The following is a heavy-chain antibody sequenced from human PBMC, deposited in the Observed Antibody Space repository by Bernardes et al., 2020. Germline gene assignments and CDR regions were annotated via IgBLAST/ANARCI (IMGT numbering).Heavy chain of an antibody. V-gene: IGHV3-21*01. CDR2: ISSSSSYI. CDR1: GFTFSSYS. CDR3: ARAGGSGSYYSQHDY. D-gene: IGHD3-10*01. Sequence: GALKISCAASGFTFSSYSMNWVRQAPGTGLEWVSCISSSSSYIYHADSVKGRFTISRDNAKNSLYLQMNSLRAEDTAVYYCARAGGSGSYYSQHDYWGQGTLVTGSS. J-gene: IGHJ4*02.